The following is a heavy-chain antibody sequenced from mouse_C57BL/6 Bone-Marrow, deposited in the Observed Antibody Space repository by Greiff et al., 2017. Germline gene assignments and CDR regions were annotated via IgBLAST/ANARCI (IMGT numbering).Heavy chain of an antibody. CDR1: GYSITSGYY. V-gene: IGHV3-6*01. J-gene: IGHJ3*01. CDR3: ARDTYYEGFAY. D-gene: IGHD2-10*01. Sequence: EVQRVESGPGLVKPSQSLSLTCSVTGYSITSGYYWNWIRQFPGNKLEWMGYISYDGSNNYNPSLKNRISITRDTSKNQFFLKLNSVTTEDTATYYCARDTYYEGFAYWGQGTLVTVSA. CDR2: ISYDGSN.